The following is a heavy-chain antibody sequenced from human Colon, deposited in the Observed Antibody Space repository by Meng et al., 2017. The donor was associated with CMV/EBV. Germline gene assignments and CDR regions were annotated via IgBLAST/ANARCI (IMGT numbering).Heavy chain of an antibody. CDR2: IYRDGNT. Sequence: GESLKISCAASGFTVSAYYMSWVRQAPGKGLEWVSVIYRDGNTYYAASVKGRFTISRDNSKNTLYLPLNNLRVEDTAVYYCVRADRCVGACYDRPFDFWGQGSLVTVSS. V-gene: IGHV3-53*01. CDR1: GFTVSAYY. J-gene: IGHJ4*02. CDR3: VRADRCVGACYDRPFDF. D-gene: IGHD2-21*01.